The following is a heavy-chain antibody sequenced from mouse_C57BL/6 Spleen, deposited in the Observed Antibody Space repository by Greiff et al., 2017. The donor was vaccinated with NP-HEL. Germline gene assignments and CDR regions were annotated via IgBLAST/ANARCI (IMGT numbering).Heavy chain of an antibody. CDR1: GYTFTSYW. CDR2: IYPGSGST. D-gene: IGHD1-1*01. CDR3: ARGTTVVASGDY. Sequence: QVQLQQPGAELVKPGASVKMSCKASGYTFTSYWITWVKQRPGQGLEWIGDIYPGSGSTNYNEKFKSKATLTVDTSSSTAYMQLSSLTSEDSAVYDCARGTTVVASGDYWGQGTTLTVSS. V-gene: IGHV1-55*01. J-gene: IGHJ2*01.